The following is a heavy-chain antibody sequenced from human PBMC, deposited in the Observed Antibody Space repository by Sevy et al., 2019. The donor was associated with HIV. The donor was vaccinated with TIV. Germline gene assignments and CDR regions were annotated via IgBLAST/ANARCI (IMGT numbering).Heavy chain of an antibody. CDR3: ERGREQSLHGPYYYFYLDV. CDR1: GGSFSGYY. D-gene: IGHD2-8*01. CDR2: INHSGST. V-gene: IGHV4-34*01. J-gene: IGHJ6*03. Sequence: SETLSLTCAVYGGSFSGYYWSWIRQPPGKGLEWIGEINHSGSTKYNPSLKSRVTISGDTSKNPFALKFTSVTAADTDVYYCERGREQSLHGPYYYFYLDVWSKGTTVTVSS.